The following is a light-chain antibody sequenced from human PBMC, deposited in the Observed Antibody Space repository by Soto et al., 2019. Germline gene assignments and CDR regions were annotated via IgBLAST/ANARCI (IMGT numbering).Light chain of an antibody. CDR1: QSVSSNY. Sequence: EIVLTQSPGILSLSPGERASLSCRASQSVSSNYLAWYQQKPGQAPRLLIYGASSRATVIPDRFSGSGSGTDFTFTVSRLEPEDGAVYYCQHYGSSPLTFGGGTRVQIK. J-gene: IGKJ4*01. V-gene: IGKV3-20*01. CDR3: QHYGSSPLT. CDR2: GAS.